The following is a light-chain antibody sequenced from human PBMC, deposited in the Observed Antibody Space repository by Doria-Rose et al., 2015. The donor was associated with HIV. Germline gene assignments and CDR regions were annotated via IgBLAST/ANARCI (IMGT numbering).Light chain of an antibody. Sequence: TQSPGTLSLSPGERATLSCRASQRFSSTYLAWYQQIPGQAPSLLIYDGSTRATGIPDRFSAGGSGTDFTLTINRLEPEDFALYYCHQYGTSWTFGQGTKMEI. V-gene: IGKV3-20*01. J-gene: IGKJ1*01. CDR2: DGS. CDR1: QRFSSTY. CDR3: HQYGTSWT.